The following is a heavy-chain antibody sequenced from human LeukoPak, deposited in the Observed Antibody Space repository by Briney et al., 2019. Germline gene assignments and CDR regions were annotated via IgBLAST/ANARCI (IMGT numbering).Heavy chain of an antibody. Sequence: GGSLRLSCAASGFPFSSYSMTWVRQAPGKGLEWVANIRQDGNTKHYLDSVKGRFTISRDNAMNSLYLQMNSLRAEDTAIYYCARSVPYGTTWYGRSDFWGQGTQVTVSS. J-gene: IGHJ4*02. V-gene: IGHV3-7*03. CDR1: GFPFSSYS. CDR3: ARSVPYGTTWYGRSDF. D-gene: IGHD6-13*01. CDR2: IRQDGNTK.